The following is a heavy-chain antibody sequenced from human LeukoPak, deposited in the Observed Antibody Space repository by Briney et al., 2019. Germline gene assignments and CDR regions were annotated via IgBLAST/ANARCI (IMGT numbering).Heavy chain of an antibody. V-gene: IGHV3-30*19. CDR1: GFTFSSYG. J-gene: IGHJ4*02. D-gene: IGHD2-8*01. CDR3: ARDSGVHYFDY. CDR2: IWYDGSNK. Sequence: GGSLRLSCAASGFTFSSYGMHWVRQAPGKGLEWVAVIWYDGSNKYYADSVKGRFTISRDNSKNTLYLQMNSLRAEDTAVYYCARDSGVHYFDYWGQGTLATVSS.